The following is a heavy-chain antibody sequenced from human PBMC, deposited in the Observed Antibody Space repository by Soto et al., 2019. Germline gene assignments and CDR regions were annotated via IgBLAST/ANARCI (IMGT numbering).Heavy chain of an antibody. J-gene: IGHJ6*02. Sequence: QVQLVQSGAEVKKPGSSVKVSCKASGGTFSRYSITWVRQAPGHGLEWIGRIIPIFGIASYAQKFQGRVTITAEEYTNTAYMELSSLRSDDTAVYYCAREARDREIGLVPAAIAGMEVWGQGTTVTVSS. CDR2: IIPIFGIA. CDR3: AREARDREIGLVPAAIAGMEV. CDR1: GGTFSRYS. D-gene: IGHD2-2*01. V-gene: IGHV1-69*08.